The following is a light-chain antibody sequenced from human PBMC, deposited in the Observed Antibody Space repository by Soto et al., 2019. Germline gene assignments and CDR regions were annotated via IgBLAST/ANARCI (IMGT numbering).Light chain of an antibody. CDR1: SSDVGGYNY. CDR3: SSYTSSSSLYV. CDR2: DVS. J-gene: IGLJ1*01. Sequence: QSVLTQPASVSGSPGQSITISCTGTSSDVGGYNYVSWYQQHPGKAPKFMIYDVSNRPSGVSNRFSGFKSGNTASLTISGLQAEDGADYYCSSYTSSSSLYVFGTGTKVTVL. V-gene: IGLV2-14*01.